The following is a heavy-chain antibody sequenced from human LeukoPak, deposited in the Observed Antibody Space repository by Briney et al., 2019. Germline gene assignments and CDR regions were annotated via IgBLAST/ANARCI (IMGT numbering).Heavy chain of an antibody. D-gene: IGHD3-9*01. CDR1: GFNIRNEY. CDR3: ARIAGSYYDPTGYYSGAFDY. CDR2: ISSGGNT. V-gene: IGHV3-66*01. J-gene: IGHJ4*02. Sequence: PGGSLRLSCAVSGFNIRNEYMSWVRQAPRKGLEWVSIISSGGNTYNADAAKGRFTISRDNSRNTVYLQMNSLRSEDTAVYYCARIAGSYYDPTGYYSGAFDYWGQGIKVIVSP.